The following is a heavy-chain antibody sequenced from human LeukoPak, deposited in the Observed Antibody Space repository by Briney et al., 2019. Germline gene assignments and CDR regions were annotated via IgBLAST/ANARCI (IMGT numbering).Heavy chain of an antibody. CDR1: GYTRTSYA. V-gene: IGHV7-4-1*01. J-gene: IGHJ4*02. D-gene: IGHD6-13*01. CDR3: ARDPRAAADGKSDY. CDR2: INTNTANP. Sequence: ASVKVSCKASGYTRTSYAINWVRQAPGQGLEWIGWINTNTANPTYAQGFAGRFVFSLDTSVSTTYLQIGSLKAEDTAVYYCARDPRAAADGKSDYWGQGTLVTVSS.